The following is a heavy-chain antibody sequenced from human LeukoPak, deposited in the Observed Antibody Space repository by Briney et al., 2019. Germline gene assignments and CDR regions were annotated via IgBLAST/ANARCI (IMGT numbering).Heavy chain of an antibody. J-gene: IGHJ4*02. Sequence: GGSLRLSCAASGFTFSGYAMHWVRQAPGKGLEWVAVISYDGSNKYYADSVKGRFTISRDNSKNTLYLQMNSLRAEDTAVYYCARAFRGYSYGPNPFDYWGQGTLVTVSS. V-gene: IGHV3-30-3*01. D-gene: IGHD5-18*01. CDR1: GFTFSGYA. CDR3: ARAFRGYSYGPNPFDY. CDR2: ISYDGSNK.